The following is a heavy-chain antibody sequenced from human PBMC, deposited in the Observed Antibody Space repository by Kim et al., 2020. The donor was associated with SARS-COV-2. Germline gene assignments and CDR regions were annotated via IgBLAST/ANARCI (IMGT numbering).Heavy chain of an antibody. CDR2: INHSGST. J-gene: IGHJ5*02. CDR1: GGSFSGYY. Sequence: SETLSLTCAVYGGSFSGYYWSWIRQPPGKGLEWIGEINHSGSTNYNPSLKSRVTISVDTSKNQFSLKLSSVTAADTAVYYCARGRVWNPSNWFDPWGQGTLVTVSS. D-gene: IGHD1-1*01. CDR3: ARGRVWNPSNWFDP. V-gene: IGHV4-34*01.